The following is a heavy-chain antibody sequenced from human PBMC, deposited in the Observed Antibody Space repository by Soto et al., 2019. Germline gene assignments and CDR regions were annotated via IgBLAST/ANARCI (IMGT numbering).Heavy chain of an antibody. CDR1: GGTFSSYA. Sequence: QVQLVQSGAEVKKPGSSVKVSCKASGGTFSSYAISWVRQAPGQGLEWMGGIIPIFGTANYAQKFQGRVTITADESTSTAYMELSSLRSEDTAVYYCARAGASIAARSWGDYYDGMDVWGQGTTVTVSS. CDR2: IIPIFGTA. CDR3: ARAGASIAARSWGDYYDGMDV. V-gene: IGHV1-69*01. D-gene: IGHD6-6*01. J-gene: IGHJ6*02.